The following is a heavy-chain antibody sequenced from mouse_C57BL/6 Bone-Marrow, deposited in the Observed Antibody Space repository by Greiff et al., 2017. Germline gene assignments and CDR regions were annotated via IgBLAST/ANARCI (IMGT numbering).Heavy chain of an antibody. CDR3: ARPRFAY. CDR2: IYPRSGNT. V-gene: IGHV1-81*01. Sequence: VKLMESGAELARPGASVKLSCKASGYTFTSYGISWVKQRTGQGLEWIGEIYPRSGNTYYNEKFKGKATLTADKSSSTAYMELRSLTSEDSAVXFCARPRFAYWGQGTLVTVSA. J-gene: IGHJ3*01. CDR1: GYTFTSYG.